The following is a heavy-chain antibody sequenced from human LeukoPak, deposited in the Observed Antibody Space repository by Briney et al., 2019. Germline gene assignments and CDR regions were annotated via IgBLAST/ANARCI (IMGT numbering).Heavy chain of an antibody. CDR1: GFTFSSYG. CDR2: ISYDGSNK. D-gene: IGHD6-13*01. J-gene: IGHJ4*02. V-gene: IGHV3-30*18. CDR3: AKSRSRYSSSYSN. Sequence: GGSLRLSCAAPGFTFSSYGMHWVRQAPGKGLEWVAVISYDGSNKYYADSVKGRFTISRDNSKNTLYLQMDSLRAEDTAVYYCAKSRSRYSSSYSNWGQGTLVTVSS.